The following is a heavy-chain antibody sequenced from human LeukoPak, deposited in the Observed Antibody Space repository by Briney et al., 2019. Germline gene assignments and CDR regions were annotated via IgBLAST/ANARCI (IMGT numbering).Heavy chain of an antibody. CDR3: ARGGRHKVWVGESKVKKTGFDY. V-gene: IGHV1-8*02. Sequence: ASVKVSCKASGGTFSSYDISWVRQAPGQGLEWMGWMNPNSGNTDYAQKFQGRVTTTRNTAISTAYMELSSLRSEDTAVYYCARGGRHKVWVGESKVKKTGFDYWGQGTLVTASS. J-gene: IGHJ4*02. CDR1: GGTFSSYD. D-gene: IGHD3-10*01. CDR2: MNPNSGNT.